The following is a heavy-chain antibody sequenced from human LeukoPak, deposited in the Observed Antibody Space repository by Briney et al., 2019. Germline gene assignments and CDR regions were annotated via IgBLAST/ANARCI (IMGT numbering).Heavy chain of an antibody. J-gene: IGHJ4*02. CDR2: IHSSGHYI. V-gene: IGHV3-21*05. Sequence: GGSLRLSCRASASGDDVRCHSMNWVRQAPGKGLVWLSYIHSSGHYIFDAASVKGRFTVSRDNARNSLYLQMNSLRVEDTAMYYCAREWNTRATFDYWGQGTLVTVSS. CDR3: AREWNTRATFDY. CDR1: ASGDDVRCHS. D-gene: IGHD2-2*01.